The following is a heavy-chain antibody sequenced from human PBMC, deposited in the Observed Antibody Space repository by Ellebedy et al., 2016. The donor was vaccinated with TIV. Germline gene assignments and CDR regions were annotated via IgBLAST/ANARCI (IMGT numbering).Heavy chain of an antibody. V-gene: IGHV4-39*01. CDR2: ISYSGST. D-gene: IGHD3-22*01. CDR1: GGSISSSSYY. CDR3: ARQYNYGTSGYYVDY. Sequence: MPSETLSLTCTVSGGSISSSSYYWGWIRQPPGKGREWIGGISYSGSTYYNPSLKSRVTISVDTSKNQFSLKLISVTAADTAVYYCARQYNYGTSGYYVDYWGQGTLLTVSS. J-gene: IGHJ4*02.